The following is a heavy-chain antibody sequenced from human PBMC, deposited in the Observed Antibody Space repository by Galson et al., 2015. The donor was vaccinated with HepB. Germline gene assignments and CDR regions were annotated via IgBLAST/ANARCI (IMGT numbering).Heavy chain of an antibody. J-gene: IGHJ3*02. V-gene: IGHV3-21*01. Sequence: SLRLSCAGSGFSFNDYSMNWVRQAPGKGLEWVPSISSSSTYRYDADSVKGRFTISRDNAKNSLYLQMNSLGVEDTAVYYCVRSSDSFDMWGQGTMVIVSS. D-gene: IGHD3-22*01. CDR3: VRSSDSFDM. CDR2: ISSSSTYR. CDR1: GFSFNDYS.